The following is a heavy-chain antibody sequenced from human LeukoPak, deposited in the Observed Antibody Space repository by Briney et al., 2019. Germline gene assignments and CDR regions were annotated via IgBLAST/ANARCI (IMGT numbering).Heavy chain of an antibody. CDR3: ARGLEWGDGFDI. V-gene: IGHV4-61*02. Sequence: SETLSLTCAVSGGSISSGSYYWTWIRQPAGKGLEWIGRVYISGSTNYNPSLKSRVTISVDTSKNHFSLKLSSVTAADTAVYYCARGLEWGDGFDIWGQGTMVTVSP. J-gene: IGHJ3*02. CDR1: GGSISSGSYY. D-gene: IGHD3-3*01. CDR2: VYISGST.